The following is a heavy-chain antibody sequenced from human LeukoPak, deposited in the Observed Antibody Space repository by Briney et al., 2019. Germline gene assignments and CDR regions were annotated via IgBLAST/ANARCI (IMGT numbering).Heavy chain of an antibody. J-gene: IGHJ6*02. CDR1: GFTFSNFE. Sequence: GGSLRLSCAASGFTFSNFEMNWVRQAPGKGLEWVGRIKSKTDSGTTDYAAPVKGRFTISRDDSNNILYLQMNSLKTEDTAVYYCSTKELSYPDYYGMDVWGQGTTVTVSS. V-gene: IGHV3-15*07. CDR2: IKSKTDSGTT. D-gene: IGHD2-2*02. CDR3: STKELSYPDYYGMDV.